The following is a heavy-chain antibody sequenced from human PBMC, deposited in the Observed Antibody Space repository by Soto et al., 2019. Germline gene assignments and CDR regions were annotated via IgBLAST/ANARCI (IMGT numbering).Heavy chain of an antibody. Sequence: ASVKVSCKASGYTFTSYGISWVRQAPGQGLEWMGWISAYNGNTNYAQKLQGRVTMTTDTSTSTAYMELRSLRSDDTAVYYCARDQWIQLDGSIPCEPWGQVTRVIFSS. CDR1: GYTFTSYG. V-gene: IGHV1-18*01. CDR3: ARDQWIQLDGSIPCEP. J-gene: IGHJ5*02. D-gene: IGHD5-18*01. CDR2: ISAYNGNT.